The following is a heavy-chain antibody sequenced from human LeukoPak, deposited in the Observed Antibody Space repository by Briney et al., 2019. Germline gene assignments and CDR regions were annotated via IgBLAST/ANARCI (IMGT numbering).Heavy chain of an antibody. J-gene: IGHJ4*02. CDR3: ARFVYSSSSVDY. CDR1: GFTVSSNY. D-gene: IGHD6-6*01. V-gene: IGHV3-66*02. Sequence: GGSLRLSCAASGFTVSSNYMSWVRQAPGKGLEWVSVIYSGGSTYYADSVKGRFTISRDNSKNTLYLQMNSLSAEDTAVYYCARFVYSSSSVDYWGQGTLVTVSS. CDR2: IYSGGST.